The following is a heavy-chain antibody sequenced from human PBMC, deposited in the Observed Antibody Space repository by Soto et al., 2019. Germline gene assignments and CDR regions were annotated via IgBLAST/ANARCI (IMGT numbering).Heavy chain of an antibody. CDR3: ARGFSSYSDL. D-gene: IGHD6-13*01. CDR1: GYTFTDYD. Sequence: SVKVSCKAHGYTFTDYDINWVRQAAGQAPEWMGWMNPNTGNTAYAQKFQGRLTLTRDTSMATAYMDLSSLTSDDTAVYYCARGFSSYSDLWAQGTLVTSPQ. V-gene: IGHV1-8*02. J-gene: IGHJ5*02. CDR2: MNPNTGNT.